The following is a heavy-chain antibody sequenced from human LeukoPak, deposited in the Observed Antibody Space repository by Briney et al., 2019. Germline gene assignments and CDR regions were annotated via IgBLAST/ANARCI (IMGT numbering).Heavy chain of an antibody. V-gene: IGHV4-39*07. D-gene: IGHD1-26*01. Sequence: GSLRLSCAASGFIFSSYAMSWVRQAPGKGLEWIGSIYYSGSTYYNPSLKSRVTISVDTSKNQFSLKLSSVTAADTAVYYCARDIVRVVRWELPASYWFDPWGQGTLVTVSS. J-gene: IGHJ5*02. CDR2: IYYSGST. CDR3: ARDIVRVVRWELPASYWFDP. CDR1: GFIFSSYA.